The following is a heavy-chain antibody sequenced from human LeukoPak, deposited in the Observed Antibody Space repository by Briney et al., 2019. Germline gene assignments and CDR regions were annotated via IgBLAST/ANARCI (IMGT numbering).Heavy chain of an antibody. V-gene: IGHV3-48*03. CDR2: NSSSGSTI. J-gene: IGHJ6*03. Sequence: GGSLRLSCAASGFTFSSYEMNWVRQAPGKGLEWVSYNSSSGSTIYYADSVKGRFTISRDNAKNSLYLQMNSLRAEDTAVYYCARDHVVAVLRFLEWLSVGMDVWGKGTTVTVSS. CDR1: GFTFSSYE. CDR3: ARDHVVAVLRFLEWLSVGMDV. D-gene: IGHD3-3*01.